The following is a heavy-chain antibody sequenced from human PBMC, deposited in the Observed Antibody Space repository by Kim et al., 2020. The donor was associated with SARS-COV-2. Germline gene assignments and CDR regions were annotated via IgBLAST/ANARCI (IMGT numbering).Heavy chain of an antibody. D-gene: IGHD3-9*01. V-gene: IGHV1-18*01. Sequence: ASVKVSCKASGYTFTSYGISWVRQAPGQGLEWMGWISAYNGNTNYAQKLQGRVTMTTDTSTSTAYMELRSLRSDDTAVYYCARGPLSPGTRPYYDILTGYYRGAYYYGMDVWGQGTTVTVSS. CDR1: GYTFTSYG. CDR2: ISAYNGNT. CDR3: ARGPLSPGTRPYYDILTGYYRGAYYYGMDV. J-gene: IGHJ6*02.